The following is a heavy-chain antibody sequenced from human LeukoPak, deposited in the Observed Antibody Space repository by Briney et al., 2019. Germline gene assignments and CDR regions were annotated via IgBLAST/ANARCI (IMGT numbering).Heavy chain of an antibody. CDR1: GFIFSHYA. J-gene: IGHJ1*01. D-gene: IGHD4-23*01. CDR2: LIPSGVST. Sequence: GGSLRLSCAASGFIFSHYAMSWVRQAPGKGLEWVSALIPSGVSTYYADSVKGRFTISRDNAKNSLYLQMNSLRAEDTAVYYCARPYGGKGNFQHWGQGTLVTVSS. V-gene: IGHV3-23*01. CDR3: ARPYGGKGNFQH.